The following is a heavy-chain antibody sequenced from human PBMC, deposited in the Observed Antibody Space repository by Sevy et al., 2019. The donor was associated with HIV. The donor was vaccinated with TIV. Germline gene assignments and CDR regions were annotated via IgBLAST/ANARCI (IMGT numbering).Heavy chain of an antibody. CDR3: STDDFISY. D-gene: IGHD2-21*02. CDR2: IKSITDGGAA. V-gene: IGHV3-15*07. CDR1: GFDFANAW. J-gene: IGHJ4*02. Sequence: GGSLRLSCTASGFDFANAWMNWVRQAPGKGLEWVGHIKSITDGGAADHAAPVKGRFTISRHDSKNTLYLHMNSLKAEDTAVYYCSTDDFISYWGRGTLVTVSS.